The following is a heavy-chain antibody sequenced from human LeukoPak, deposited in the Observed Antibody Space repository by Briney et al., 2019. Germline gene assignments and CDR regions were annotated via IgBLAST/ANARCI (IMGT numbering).Heavy chain of an antibody. CDR2: INHSGST. CDR3: ARRLPRLRGPYYYGMDV. J-gene: IGHJ6*04. V-gene: IGHV4-34*01. Sequence: SETLSLTCAVYGGSFSGYYWSWICQPPGKGLEWMGEINHSGSTNYNPSLKSRVTISVDTSKNQFSLKLSSVSAADTAVYYCARRLPRLRGPYYYGMDVWGKGTTVTVSS. D-gene: IGHD3-16*01. CDR1: GGSFSGYY.